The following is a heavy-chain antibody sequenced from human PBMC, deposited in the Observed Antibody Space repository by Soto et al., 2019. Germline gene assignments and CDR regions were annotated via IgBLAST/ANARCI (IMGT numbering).Heavy chain of an antibody. D-gene: IGHD4-17*01. V-gene: IGHV4-59*08. Sequence: QVQLQESDPGVVKPSETLALTCTISGGSISGYYWTWIRQAPGEGLEYIGYIYSGNTNYNPALNTRVTISVDTSKTQCSLKLSSVNAADTALYYCGRFASHGDYAYWGQGTLVTVSS. J-gene: IGHJ4*02. CDR1: GGSISGYY. CDR3: GRFASHGDYAY. CDR2: IYSGNT.